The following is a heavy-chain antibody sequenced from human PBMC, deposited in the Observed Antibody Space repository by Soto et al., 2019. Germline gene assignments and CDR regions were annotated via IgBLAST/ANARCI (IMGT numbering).Heavy chain of an antibody. J-gene: IGHJ4*02. V-gene: IGHV3-30-3*01. CDR2: ISYDGGNK. Sequence: QVQLVESGGGVVQPGRSRRLSCAASGFSFSSYAMHWVRQAPGKGLEWVAVISYDGGNKYYADSVKGRFIISRDNSKNTLNLQKNSLRAEDTAVDYCARESVDVLRFLEWLSLDYWGQGTLVTVSS. D-gene: IGHD3-3*01. CDR1: GFSFSSYA. CDR3: ARESVDVLRFLEWLSLDY.